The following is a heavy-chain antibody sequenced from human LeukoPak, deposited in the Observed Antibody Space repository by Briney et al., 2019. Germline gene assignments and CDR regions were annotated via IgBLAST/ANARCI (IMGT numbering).Heavy chain of an antibody. CDR2: IYYSGST. CDR1: GGSISSYY. CDR3: ASSMYMGNFDY. J-gene: IGHJ4*02. D-gene: IGHD7-27*01. Sequence: SETLSLTCTVSGGSISSYYWSWIRQPPGKGLEWIGYIYYSGSTNYNPSLKSRVTISIDTSKNQFSLNLSSVAAADTAVYYCASSMYMGNFDYWGQGTLVTVSS. V-gene: IGHV4-59*01.